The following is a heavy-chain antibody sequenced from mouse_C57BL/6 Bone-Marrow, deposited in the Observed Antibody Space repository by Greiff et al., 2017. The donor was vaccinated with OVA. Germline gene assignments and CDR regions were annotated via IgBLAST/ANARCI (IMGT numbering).Heavy chain of an antibody. CDR2: IYPRSGNT. D-gene: IGHD4-1*01. CDR3: AREALTWLTFYAMDY. J-gene: IGHJ4*01. V-gene: IGHV1-81*01. Sequence: QVQLQQSGAELARPGASVKLSCKASGYTFTSYGISWVKQRTGQGLEWIGDIYPRSGNTYYNEKFKGKATLTADKSSSTAYMELRSLTSEDSAVYFCAREALTWLTFYAMDYWGQGTSVTVSS. CDR1: GYTFTSYG.